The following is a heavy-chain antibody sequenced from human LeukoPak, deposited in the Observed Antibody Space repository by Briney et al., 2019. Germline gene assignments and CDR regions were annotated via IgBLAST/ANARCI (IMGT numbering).Heavy chain of an antibody. J-gene: IGHJ6*02. CDR1: GGSISSGDYY. Sequence: SETLSLTCTVSGGSISSGDYYWSWIRQPPGKGLEWIGYIYYSRSTYYNPSLKSRVTISVDTSKNQFSLKLSSVTAADTAVYFCAGPAVAGSYYYGRDVWGQGTRVTVSS. D-gene: IGHD6-19*01. CDR2: IYYSRST. CDR3: AGPAVAGSYYYGRDV. V-gene: IGHV4-30-4*01.